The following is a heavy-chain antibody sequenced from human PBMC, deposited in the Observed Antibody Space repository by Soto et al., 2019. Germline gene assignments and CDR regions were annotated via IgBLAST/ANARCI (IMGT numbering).Heavy chain of an antibody. CDR1: GYSFTTYW. CDR2: MFPGDSDT. CDR3: AGVPDSSLGTMDV. Sequence: GESLKISCKGSGYSFTTYWIGWVRQLPGQGLEWMGAMFPGDSDTRYSPSFQGQVTTSADPSTNTAYLEWSSLKAADSAMYYCAGVPDSSLGTMDVWGQGTTVTVSS. D-gene: IGHD6-19*01. V-gene: IGHV5-51*01. J-gene: IGHJ6*02.